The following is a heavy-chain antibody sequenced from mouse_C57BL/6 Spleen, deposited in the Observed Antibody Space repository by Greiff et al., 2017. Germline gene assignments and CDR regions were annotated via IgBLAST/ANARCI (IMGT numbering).Heavy chain of an antibody. D-gene: IGHD1-1*01. Sequence: QVQLQQPGAELVRPGSSVKLSCKASGYTFTSYWMHWVKQRPIQGLEWIGNIDPSDSETHYNQKFKDKATLTVDKSSSTAYMQLSSLTSEDSAVYYCARAYGSSYGYCDYWGQGTTLTVSS. CDR1: GYTFTSYW. CDR3: ARAYGSSYGYCDY. CDR2: IDPSDSET. J-gene: IGHJ2*01. V-gene: IGHV1-52*01.